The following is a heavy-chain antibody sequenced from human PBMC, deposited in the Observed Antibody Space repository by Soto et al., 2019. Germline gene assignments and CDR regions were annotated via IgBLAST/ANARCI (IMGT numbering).Heavy chain of an antibody. V-gene: IGHV3-7*01. D-gene: IGHD6-19*01. CDR2: IKQDGSEK. CDR1: GFTFSSYW. J-gene: IGHJ3*02. CDR3: ARDNWGGGAVAGYAFDI. Sequence: GGSLRLSCAASGFTFSSYWMSWVRQAPGKGLEWVANIKQDGSEKYYVDSVKGRFTISRDNAKNSLYLQMNSLRAEDTAVYYCARDNWGGGAVAGYAFDIWGQGTMVTVSS.